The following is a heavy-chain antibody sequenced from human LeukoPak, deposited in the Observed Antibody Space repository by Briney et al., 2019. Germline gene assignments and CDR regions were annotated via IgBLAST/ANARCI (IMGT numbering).Heavy chain of an antibody. V-gene: IGHV3-66*01. CDR2: IYSGGST. CDR1: GFTVSSNY. CDR3: ARGDYYYGMDV. Sequence: PGGSLRLSCAASGFTVSSNYMSWVRQAPGKGLEWVSVIYSGGSTYYADSVKGRFTISRDNAKNSLYLQMNSLRAEDTAVYYCARGDYYYGMDVWGQGTTVTVSS. J-gene: IGHJ6*02.